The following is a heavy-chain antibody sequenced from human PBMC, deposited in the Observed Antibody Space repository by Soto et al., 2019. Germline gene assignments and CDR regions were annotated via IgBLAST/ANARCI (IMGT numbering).Heavy chain of an antibody. J-gene: IGHJ5*02. CDR3: ARGGSGRIVAEWNWFDP. D-gene: IGHD5-12*01. Sequence: GASVKVSCKASGGTFSSYAISWVRQAPGQGLEWMGGIIPIFGTANYAQKFQGRVTITADESTSTAYMELSSLRSEDTAVYYCARGGSGRIVAEWNWFDPWGQGTLVTVS. V-gene: IGHV1-69*13. CDR1: GGTFSSYA. CDR2: IIPIFGTA.